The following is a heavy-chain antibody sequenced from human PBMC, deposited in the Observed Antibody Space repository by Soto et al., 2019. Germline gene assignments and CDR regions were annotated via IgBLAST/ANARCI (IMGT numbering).Heavy chain of an antibody. CDR1: GGTFSSYA. CDR3: AREVGCSGGSCYRLLNGMDV. J-gene: IGHJ6*02. D-gene: IGHD2-15*01. V-gene: IGHV1-69*01. Sequence: VSCKASGGTFSSYAISWVRQAPGQGLEWMGGIIPIFGTANYAQKFQGRVTITADESTSTAYMELSSLRSEDTAVYYCAREVGCSGGSCYRLLNGMDVWGQGTTVTVSS. CDR2: IIPIFGTA.